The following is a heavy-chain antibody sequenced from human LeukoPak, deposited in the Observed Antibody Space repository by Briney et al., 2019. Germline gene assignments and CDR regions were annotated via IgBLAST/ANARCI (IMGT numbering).Heavy chain of an antibody. CDR1: GGSFSGYY. J-gene: IGHJ3*02. Sequence: PSETLSLTCAVYGGSFSGYYWSWIRQPAGKGLEWIGRIYTSGSTNYNPSLKSRVTMSVDTSKNQFSLRLSSVTAADTAVYYCARDRYYYDTSGPPLDIWGQGTMVTVSS. D-gene: IGHD3-22*01. CDR3: ARDRYYYDTSGPPLDI. CDR2: IYTSGST. V-gene: IGHV4-4*07.